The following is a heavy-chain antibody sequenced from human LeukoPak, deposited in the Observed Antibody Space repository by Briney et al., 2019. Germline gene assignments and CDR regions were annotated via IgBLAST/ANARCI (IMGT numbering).Heavy chain of an antibody. V-gene: IGHV4-59*01. D-gene: IGHD3-10*01. J-gene: IGHJ4*02. CDR1: GGSISSYY. CDR3: AREIGEGYFDY. Sequence: NPSETLSLTCTVSGGSISSYYWSWIRQPPGKGLEWIGYIYYSGSTNYNPSLKSRVTISVDTSKNQFSLKLSSVTAADTDVYYCAREIGEGYFDYWGQGTLVSLST. CDR2: IYYSGST.